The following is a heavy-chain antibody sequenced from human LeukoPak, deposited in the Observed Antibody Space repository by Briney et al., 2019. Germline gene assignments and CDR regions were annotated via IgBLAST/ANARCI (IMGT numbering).Heavy chain of an antibody. J-gene: IGHJ6*03. CDR2: INPNSGGT. D-gene: IGHD3-9*01. CDR3: ARELRYFDWLTREYYYYYYMDV. CDR1: GYTFTGYY. Sequence: ASVKVSCKASGYTFTGYYMHWVRQAPGQGLEWMGWINPNSGGTNYAQKFQGRVTMTRNTSISTAYMELSSLRSEDTAVYYCARELRYFDWLTREYYYYYYMDVWGKGTTVTVSS. V-gene: IGHV1-2*02.